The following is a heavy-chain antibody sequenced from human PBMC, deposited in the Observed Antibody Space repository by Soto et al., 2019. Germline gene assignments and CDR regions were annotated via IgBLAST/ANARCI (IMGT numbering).Heavy chain of an antibody. V-gene: IGHV3-33*01. D-gene: IGHD3-3*01. CDR2: IWYDGSNK. Sequence: PGGSLRLSCAASGFTFSSYGMHWVRQAPGKGLEWVAVIWYDGSNKYYADSVKGRFTISRDNSKNTLYLQMNSLRAEDTAVYYCARDMAPITIFGVVPPHGGMDVWGQGTTVTVSS. J-gene: IGHJ6*02. CDR1: GFTFSSYG. CDR3: ARDMAPITIFGVVPPHGGMDV.